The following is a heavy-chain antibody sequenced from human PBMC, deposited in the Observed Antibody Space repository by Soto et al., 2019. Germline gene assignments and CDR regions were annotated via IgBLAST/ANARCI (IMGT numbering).Heavy chain of an antibody. J-gene: IGHJ6*02. CDR3: ARRCGHYGSGCGYYYGMDV. D-gene: IGHD3-10*01. CDR1: GGTFSSYA. CDR2: IIPIFGTA. V-gene: IGHV1-69*01. Sequence: QVQLVQSGAEVKKPGSSVKVSCKASGGTFSSYAISWVRQAPGQGLEWMGGIIPIFGTANYAQKFQGRVTITADESTSTAYMELSSLRSEDTAVYYWARRCGHYGSGCGYYYGMDVWGQGTTVTVSS.